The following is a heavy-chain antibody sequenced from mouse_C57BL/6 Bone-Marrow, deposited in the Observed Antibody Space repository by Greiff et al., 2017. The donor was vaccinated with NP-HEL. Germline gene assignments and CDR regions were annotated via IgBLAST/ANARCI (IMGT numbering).Heavy chain of an antibody. Sequence: VKLVESGAELVRPGASVKLSCKASGYTFTDYYINWVKQRPGQGLEWIARIYPGSGNTYYNEKFKGKATLTAEKSSSTAYMQLSSLTSEDSAVYFCARDGYYGGYYFDYWGQGTTLTVSS. CDR1: GYTFTDYY. D-gene: IGHD2-3*01. CDR3: ARDGYYGGYYFDY. J-gene: IGHJ2*01. CDR2: IYPGSGNT. V-gene: IGHV1-76*01.